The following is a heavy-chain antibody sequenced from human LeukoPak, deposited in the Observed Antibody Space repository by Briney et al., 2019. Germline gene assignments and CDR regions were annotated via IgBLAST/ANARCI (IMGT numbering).Heavy chain of an antibody. CDR1: GFTFSSCW. CDR3: ARDRRGYYDFWSGYRRMDV. Sequence: PGGSLRLSCAASGFTFSSCWMSWVRQAPGKGLEWVANIKQDGSEKYYVDSVKGRSTISRDNAKNSLYLQMNSLRAEDTAVYYCARDRRGYYDFWSGYRRMDVWGQGTTVTVSS. CDR2: IKQDGSEK. J-gene: IGHJ6*02. V-gene: IGHV3-7*01. D-gene: IGHD3-3*01.